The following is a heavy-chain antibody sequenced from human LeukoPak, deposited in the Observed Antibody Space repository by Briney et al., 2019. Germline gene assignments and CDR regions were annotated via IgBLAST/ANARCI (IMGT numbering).Heavy chain of an antibody. CDR3: ARGGGLDV. CDR1: GFTFDDYA. J-gene: IGHJ6*02. V-gene: IGHV3-9*01. Sequence: PGGSLRLSCAASGFTFDDYAMQWVRQAPGKGLEWVSGISWNSGNTGYADSVKGRFTISRDNAKNSLYLQMSNLRAEDTAVYFCARGGGLDVWGQGATVTVSS. CDR2: ISWNSGNT. D-gene: IGHD3-16*01.